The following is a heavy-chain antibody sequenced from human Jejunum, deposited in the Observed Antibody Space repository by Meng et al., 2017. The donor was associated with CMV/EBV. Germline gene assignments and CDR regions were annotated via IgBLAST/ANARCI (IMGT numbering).Heavy chain of an antibody. CDR3: AKGHTTSWYSFDY. J-gene: IGHJ4*02. D-gene: IGHD6-13*01. V-gene: IGHV3-33*06. Sequence: ASGFPVSPYGMPWVRQAPGKGLEWVAVIWYDGSNKYYADSVKGRFTISRDNSKSTLYLQMNSLRAEDTAVYYCAKGHTTSWYSFDYWGQGTLVTVSS. CDR2: IWYDGSNK. CDR1: GFPVSPYG.